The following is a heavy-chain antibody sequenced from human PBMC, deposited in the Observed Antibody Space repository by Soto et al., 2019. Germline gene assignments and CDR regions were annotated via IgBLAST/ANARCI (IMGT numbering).Heavy chain of an antibody. V-gene: IGHV4-30-2*01. D-gene: IGHD4-4*01. CDR1: GGSITSGSYS. CDR3: ARGGEGYRRPFDY. Sequence: QLQLQESGSGLVKPSQTLSLTCAVSGGSITSGSYSWSWIRQPPGKGLEWLGYVYHSGSTYYNPTLKSRVTISVHMSKNHFSLNLSSVTAADTAVYYCARGGEGYRRPFDYWGQGTLVTVSS. CDR2: VYHSGST. J-gene: IGHJ4*02.